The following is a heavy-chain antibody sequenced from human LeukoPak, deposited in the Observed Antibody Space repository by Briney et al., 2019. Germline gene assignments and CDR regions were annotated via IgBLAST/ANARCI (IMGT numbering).Heavy chain of an antibody. CDR1: GYTFTSYG. Sequence: ASVKVSCKASGYTFTSYGISWVRQAPGQGLGWMGWISAYNGNTNYAQKLQGRVTMTTDTSTSTAYMELRSLRSDDTAVYYCARDGYYDSSGYYTDAFDIWGQGTMVTVSS. CDR3: ARDGYYDSSGYYTDAFDI. D-gene: IGHD3-22*01. V-gene: IGHV1-18*01. J-gene: IGHJ3*02. CDR2: ISAYNGNT.